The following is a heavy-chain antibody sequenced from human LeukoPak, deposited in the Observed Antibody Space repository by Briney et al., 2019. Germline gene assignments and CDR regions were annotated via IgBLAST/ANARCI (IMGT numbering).Heavy chain of an antibody. Sequence: SETLSLICTVSGASISSYYWSWIRQPPGKGLEWIGYIYYSGSTNYNPSLKSRVTISVDTSKNQFSLKLSSVTAADTAVYYCARRVVRGVIHDYWGQGTLVTVSS. D-gene: IGHD3-10*01. CDR3: ARRVVRGVIHDY. J-gene: IGHJ4*02. CDR1: GASISSYY. CDR2: IYYSGST. V-gene: IGHV4-59*01.